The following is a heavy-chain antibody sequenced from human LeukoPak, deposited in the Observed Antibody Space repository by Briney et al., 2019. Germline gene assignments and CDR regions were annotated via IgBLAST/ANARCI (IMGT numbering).Heavy chain of an antibody. D-gene: IGHD2-2*01. CDR1: GFTFRNNW. CDR2: IKEDGSAQ. CDR3: ARVERIVVVPAASIPKFDY. J-gene: IGHJ4*02. V-gene: IGHV3-7*03. Sequence: GGSLRLSCAASGFTFRNNWMTWVRQAPGKGLEWVAHIKEDGSAQNYIDSVKGRFTISRDNAKNSLYLQMNSLRAEDTAVYYCARVERIVVVPAASIPKFDYWGQGTLVTVSS.